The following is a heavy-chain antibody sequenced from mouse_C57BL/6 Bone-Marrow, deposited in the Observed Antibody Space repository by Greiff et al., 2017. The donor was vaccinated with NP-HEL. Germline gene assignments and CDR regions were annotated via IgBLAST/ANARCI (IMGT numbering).Heavy chain of an antibody. CDR3: PRDTLSWYFNF. CDR2: SRNKANDYTT. CDR1: GFTFSDFY. Sequence: EVNVVESGGGLVQSGRSLRLSCATSGFTFSDFYMEWVRQAPGKGLEWIAASRNKANDYTTEYSASVKGRFIVSRDTSQSILYLQMNALRSEDTAIYYYPRDTLSWYFNFSTTDTTVPVSS. J-gene: IGHJ1*03. V-gene: IGHV7-1*01.